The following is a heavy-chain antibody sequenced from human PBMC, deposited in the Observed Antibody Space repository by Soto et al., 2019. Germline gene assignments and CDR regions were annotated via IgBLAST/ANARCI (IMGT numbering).Heavy chain of an antibody. D-gene: IGHD3-10*01. CDR2: INAGNGNT. CDR3: ARDPLAYYGSGMAAFDF. Sequence: ASVKVSCKASGYTFTSYAMHWVRQAPGQRLEWMGWINAGNGNTKYSQKFQGRVTITRDTSASTAYMELSSLRSEDTAVYYCARDPLAYYGSGMAAFDFWGQGSMVTVSS. V-gene: IGHV1-3*01. CDR1: GYTFTSYA. J-gene: IGHJ3*01.